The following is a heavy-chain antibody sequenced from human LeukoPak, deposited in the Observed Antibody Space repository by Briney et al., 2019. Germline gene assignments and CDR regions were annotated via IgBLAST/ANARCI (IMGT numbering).Heavy chain of an antibody. V-gene: IGHV1-8*03. J-gene: IGHJ4*02. CDR3: ARGQAGYSSSWPDY. CDR1: GYTFTSYD. Sequence: ASVKVSCKASGYTFTSYDINWVRQATGQGLEWMGWMNPNSGNTGYAQKFQGRVTITRNTSISTAYMELSSLRSEDTAVYYCARGQAGYSSSWPDYWGQGTLVTVSS. CDR2: MNPNSGNT. D-gene: IGHD6-13*01.